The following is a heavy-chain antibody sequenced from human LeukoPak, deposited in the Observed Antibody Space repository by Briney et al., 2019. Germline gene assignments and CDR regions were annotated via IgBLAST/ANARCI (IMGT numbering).Heavy chain of an antibody. CDR2: FDSEDGET. CDR1: GYTLTELS. V-gene: IGHV1-24*01. J-gene: IGHJ5*02. D-gene: IGHD3-22*01. Sequence: ASVKVSCKVSGYTLTELSMHWVRQAPGKGLEWMGGFDSEDGETIYAQKFQGRVTMTEDTSTDTAYMELSSLRSEDTAVYYCATGCEFYDSSGYYYWFDPWGQGTLVTVSS. CDR3: ATGCEFYDSSGYYYWFDP.